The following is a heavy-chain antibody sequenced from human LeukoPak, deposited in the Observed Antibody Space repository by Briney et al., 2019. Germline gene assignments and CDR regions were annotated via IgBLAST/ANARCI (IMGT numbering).Heavy chain of an antibody. J-gene: IGHJ6*02. CDR1: GFTLSSYA. V-gene: IGHV3-30-3*01. CDR2: ISYDGSNK. D-gene: IGHD5-18*01. Sequence: GGSLRLSCAASGFTLSSYAMHWVRQAPGKGLEWVAVISYDGSNKYYADSVKGRFTISRDNAKNSLYLQMNSLRAEDTAVYYCARALSDTAMAIYYYGMDVWGQGTTVTVSS. CDR3: ARALSDTAMAIYYYGMDV.